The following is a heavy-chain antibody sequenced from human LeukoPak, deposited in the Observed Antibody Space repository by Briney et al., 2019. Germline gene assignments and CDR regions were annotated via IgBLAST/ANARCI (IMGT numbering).Heavy chain of an antibody. D-gene: IGHD3-10*01. CDR2: IYYSGST. Sequence: SETLSLTCTVSGGSISSSSYYWGWIRQPPGKGLEWIGSIYYSGSTYYNPSLKSRVTISVDTSKNQFSLKLSSVTAADTAVYYCARAEGLLWFGELSYYFDYWGQGTLVTVSS. J-gene: IGHJ4*02. CDR1: GGSISSSSYY. CDR3: ARAEGLLWFGELSYYFDY. V-gene: IGHV4-39*01.